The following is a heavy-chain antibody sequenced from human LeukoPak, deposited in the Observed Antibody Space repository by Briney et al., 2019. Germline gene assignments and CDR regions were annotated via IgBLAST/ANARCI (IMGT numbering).Heavy chain of an antibody. CDR1: GYTFTTYT. CDR3: ASYQQWLVKGTFDY. V-gene: IGHV1-69*13. D-gene: IGHD6-19*01. Sequence: GASVKVSCKASGYTFTTYTMHWVRQAPGQGLEWMGGIIPIFGTANYAQKFQGRVTITADESTSTAYMELSSLRSEDTAVYYCASYQQWLVKGTFDYWGQGTLVTVSS. J-gene: IGHJ4*02. CDR2: IIPIFGTA.